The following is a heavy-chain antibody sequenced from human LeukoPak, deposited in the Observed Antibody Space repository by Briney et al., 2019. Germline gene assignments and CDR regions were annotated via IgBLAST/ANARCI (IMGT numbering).Heavy chain of an antibody. CDR3: ARSTRGPKLRYFDWSTKYYFDY. V-gene: IGHV3-23*01. CDR1: GFTFSSYA. CDR2: ISGSGGST. Sequence: GGSLRLSCAASGFTFSSYAMSWDRQAPGKGLEWVSAISGSGGSTYYADSVKGRFTISRDNSKNTLYLQMNSLRAEDTAVYYCARSTRGPKLRYFDWSTKYYFDYWGQGTLVTVSS. D-gene: IGHD3-9*01. J-gene: IGHJ4*02.